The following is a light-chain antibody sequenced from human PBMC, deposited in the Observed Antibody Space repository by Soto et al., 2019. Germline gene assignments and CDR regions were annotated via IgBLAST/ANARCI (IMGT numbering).Light chain of an antibody. Sequence: IQMTQSPSSLSAYVGDRVTITCRASQSISNRLNWYQQQPGKAPKLLIYTASSLETGVPSRFSGSGSGTDFTLTINSLQPEDFATYYCQQSSTSPITFGPGTKVDFK. V-gene: IGKV1-39*01. J-gene: IGKJ3*01. CDR1: QSISNR. CDR3: QQSSTSPIT. CDR2: TAS.